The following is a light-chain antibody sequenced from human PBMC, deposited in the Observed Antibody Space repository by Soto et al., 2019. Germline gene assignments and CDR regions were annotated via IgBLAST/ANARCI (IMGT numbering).Light chain of an antibody. V-gene: IGKV3-11*01. CDR3: QQRSNWPPLIT. CDR2: DAS. CDR1: QSVSSY. J-gene: IGKJ5*01. Sequence: EIVLTQSPATLSLSPGERATLSCRASQSVSSYLAWYQQKPGQAPRLLIYDASNRATGIPARFGGSGSGTDFTLTISSLGPEDFAVYYCQQRSNWPPLITFGQGTRLEIK.